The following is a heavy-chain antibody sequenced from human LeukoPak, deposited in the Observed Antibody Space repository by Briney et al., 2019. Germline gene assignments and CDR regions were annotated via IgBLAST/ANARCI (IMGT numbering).Heavy chain of an antibody. V-gene: IGHV4-59*01. CDR1: GGSISSYY. CDR3: ASTIYSRGYNWFDP. J-gene: IGHJ5*02. Sequence: SETLSLTCTVSGGSISSYYWNWIRQPPGKGLEWIGYIYYSGSTNYNPSLKSRVTISVDTSKNQFSLKLSSVTAADTAVYYCASTIYSRGYNWFDPWGQGTLVTVSS. D-gene: IGHD1-26*01. CDR2: IYYSGST.